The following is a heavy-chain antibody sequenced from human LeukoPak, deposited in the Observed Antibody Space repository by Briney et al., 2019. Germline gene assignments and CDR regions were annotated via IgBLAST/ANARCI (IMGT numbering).Heavy chain of an antibody. CDR3: ARGRSSSWLYYYYMDV. CDR2: IYTSGST. J-gene: IGHJ6*03. CDR1: GGSISSGSYY. Sequence: SQTLSLTCTVSGGSISSGSYYWSWIRQPAGKGLEWIGRIYTSGSTNYNPSLKSRVTISVDTSKNQFSLKLSSVTAADTAVYYCARGRSSSWLYYYYMDVWGKGTTVTVSS. V-gene: IGHV4-61*02. D-gene: IGHD6-13*01.